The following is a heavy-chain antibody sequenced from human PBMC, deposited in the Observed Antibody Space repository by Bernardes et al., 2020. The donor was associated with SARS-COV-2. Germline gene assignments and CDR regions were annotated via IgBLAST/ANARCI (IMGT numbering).Heavy chain of an antibody. J-gene: IGHJ5*02. D-gene: IGHD2-8*01. CDR1: GGSISSSGYY. CDR3: ARQKMSDIILVVYTIGGWFDP. CDR2: IYYSGST. V-gene: IGHV4-39*01. Sequence: SETLSLTCTVSGGSISSSGYYWGWIRQPPGKGLEWIGCIYYSGSTYYNPSLKSRVTISVDTSKNQFSLKLSSVTAADTAVYYCARQKMSDIILVVYTIGGWFDPWGQGTLVTVSS.